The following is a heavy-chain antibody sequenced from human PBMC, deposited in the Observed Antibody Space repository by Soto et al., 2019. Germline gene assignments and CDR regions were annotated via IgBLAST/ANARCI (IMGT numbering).Heavy chain of an antibody. V-gene: IGHV3-23*01. CDR3: ASHGYCSSTSCYELHYYYMDV. J-gene: IGHJ6*03. CDR2: ISGSGGST. CDR1: GFTFSSYA. D-gene: IGHD2-2*01. Sequence: GESLKISCAASGFTFSSYAMSWVRQAPGKGLEWVSAISGSGGSTYYADSVKGRFTISRDNSKNTLYLQMNSLRAEDTAVYYCASHGYCSSTSCYELHYYYMDVWGKGTTVTVSS.